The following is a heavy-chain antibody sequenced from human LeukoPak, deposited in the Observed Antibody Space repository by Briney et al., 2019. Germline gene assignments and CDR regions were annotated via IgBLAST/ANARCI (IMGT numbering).Heavy chain of an antibody. J-gene: IGHJ5*02. Sequence: SETLSLTCTVSGGSISSGGYYWSWIRQQPGKGLEWIGYIYYSGSTYYNPSLKSRVPISVDTSKNQFSLKLSSVTAADTAVYYCARGLGSGRHENWFDPWGQGTLVTVSS. CDR3: ARGLGSGRHENWFDP. D-gene: IGHD3-10*01. CDR2: IYYSGST. V-gene: IGHV4-31*03. CDR1: GGSISSGGYY.